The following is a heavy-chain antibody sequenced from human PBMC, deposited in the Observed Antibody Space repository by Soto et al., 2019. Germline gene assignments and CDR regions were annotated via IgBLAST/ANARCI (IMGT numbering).Heavy chain of an antibody. CDR1: SGPSRSHN. J-gene: IGHJ6*02. Sequence: QVQLQQSGPGLVKPSETLSLTCTVSSGPSRSHNWGWIRQPPGGGLEWIGYIYHTGDTSYNPSRSSRATISADTSTNHISLTLRSVTAADTAVYYCVRQGIGDLHGLVDVWGQGTRVSVSS. V-gene: IGHV4-59*08. CDR3: VRQGIGDLHGLVDV. D-gene: IGHD3-10*01. CDR2: IYHTGDT.